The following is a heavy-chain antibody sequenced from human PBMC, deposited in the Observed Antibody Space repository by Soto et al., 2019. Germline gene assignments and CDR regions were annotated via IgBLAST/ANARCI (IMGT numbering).Heavy chain of an antibody. CDR3: ARGGNTYYYGSGSYSPYWFDP. CDR2: IYYSGST. CDR1: GGSISSGDYY. D-gene: IGHD3-10*01. Sequence: SSETLSLTCTVSGGSISSGDYYWSWIRQPPGKGLEWIGYIYYSGSTYYKPSLKSRVTISVDTSKKQLSLKLSSVTAADTAVYYCARGGNTYYYGSGSYSPYWFDPRGQGTLVTVSS. J-gene: IGHJ5*02. V-gene: IGHV4-30-4*01.